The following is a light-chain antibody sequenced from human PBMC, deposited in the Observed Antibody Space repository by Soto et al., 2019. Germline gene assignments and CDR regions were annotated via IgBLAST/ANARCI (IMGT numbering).Light chain of an antibody. V-gene: IGKV3-20*01. CDR2: GTS. CDR1: QNVLSD. CDR3: QQYGNSPIT. J-gene: IGKJ5*01. Sequence: EILLTQSPATLSVSPGETAALYCRASQNVLSDLGWHQQKPGQPPRLLIYGTSSRATGIPDRFSGSGSGTDFTLTISRLEPEDFAVYYCQQYGNSPITFGQGTRLEIK.